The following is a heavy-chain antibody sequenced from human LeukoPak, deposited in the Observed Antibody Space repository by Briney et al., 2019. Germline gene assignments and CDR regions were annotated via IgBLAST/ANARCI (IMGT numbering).Heavy chain of an antibody. J-gene: IGHJ3*02. CDR3: ARGGSYLSAFDI. V-gene: IGHV4-39*07. Sequence: PSETLSLTCIVSGGSISSSRDYWAWIRQPPGKGLEWIANIYYSGSTYYSPSLKSRVTISVDTSKNRFSLKLNSVTAADTAVYYCARGGSYLSAFDIWGQGTMVTVSS. CDR2: IYYSGST. CDR1: GGSISSSRDY. D-gene: IGHD1-26*01.